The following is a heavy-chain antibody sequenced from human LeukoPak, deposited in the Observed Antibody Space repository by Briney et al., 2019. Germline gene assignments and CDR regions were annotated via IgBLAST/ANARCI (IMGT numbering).Heavy chain of an antibody. CDR2: IYYSGST. J-gene: IGHJ5*02. D-gene: IGHD3-10*01. Sequence: SETLSLTYTVSGGSISSTNSCWGWIRQPPGKGLEWIGSIYYSGSTYYNPSLKSRVAISVDTSKNQFSLKLSSVTAADTAVYYCARESMVRGATNWFDPWGQGTLVTVSS. CDR1: GGSISSTNSC. V-gene: IGHV4-39*07. CDR3: ARESMVRGATNWFDP.